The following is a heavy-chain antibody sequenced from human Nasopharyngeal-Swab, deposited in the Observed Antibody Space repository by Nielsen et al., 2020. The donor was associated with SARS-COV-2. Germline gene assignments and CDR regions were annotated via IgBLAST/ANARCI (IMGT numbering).Heavy chain of an antibody. Sequence: GESLKISCAASGFTFSSYWMSWVRQAPGKGLEWVANIKQDGSEKYYVDSVKGRFTISRGNAKNSLYLQMNSLRAEDTAVYYCATTIALEGSGWEPFDYWDQGTLVTVSS. D-gene: IGHD6-19*01. CDR1: GFTFSSYW. CDR3: ATTIALEGSGWEPFDY. CDR2: IKQDGSEK. J-gene: IGHJ4*02. V-gene: IGHV3-7*01.